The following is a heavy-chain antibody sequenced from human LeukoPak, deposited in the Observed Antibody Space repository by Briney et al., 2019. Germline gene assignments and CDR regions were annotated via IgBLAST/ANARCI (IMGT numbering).Heavy chain of an antibody. CDR1: GGSFSGYY. Sequence: SETLSLTCAVYGGSFSGYYWSWIRQPPGKGLEWIGEINHSGSTNYNPSLKSRVTISVDTSKNQFSLKLSSVTAADTAVYYCARYGWLSLFDYWGQGTLVTVSS. CDR2: INHSGST. CDR3: ARYGWLSLFDY. D-gene: IGHD5-24*01. J-gene: IGHJ4*02. V-gene: IGHV4-34*01.